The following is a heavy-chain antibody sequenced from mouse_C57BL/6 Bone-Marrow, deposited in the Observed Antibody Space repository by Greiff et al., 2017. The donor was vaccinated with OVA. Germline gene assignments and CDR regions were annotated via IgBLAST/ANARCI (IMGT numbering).Heavy chain of an antibody. Sequence: EVQVVESGGGLVKPGGSLKLSCAASGFTFSDYGMHWVRQAPEKGLEWVAYISSGSSTIYYADTVKGRFTISRDNAKNTLFLQMTSLRSEDTAMYYCARGDYGSSYPFDYWGQGTTLTVSS. J-gene: IGHJ2*01. V-gene: IGHV5-17*01. D-gene: IGHD1-1*01. CDR2: ISSGSSTI. CDR3: ARGDYGSSYPFDY. CDR1: GFTFSDYG.